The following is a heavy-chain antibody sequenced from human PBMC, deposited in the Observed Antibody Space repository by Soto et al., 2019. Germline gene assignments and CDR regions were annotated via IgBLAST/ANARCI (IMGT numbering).Heavy chain of an antibody. J-gene: IGHJ4*02. CDR2: IYYSGST. CDR1: GGSISSSSYY. Sequence: SETLSLTCTVSGGSISSSSYYWGWIRQPPGKGLEWIGYIYYSGSTYYNPSLKSRVTISVDTSKNQFSLKLSSVTAADTAVYYCARGPPLGYWGQGTLVTVSS. V-gene: IGHV4-31*03. CDR3: ARGPPLGY.